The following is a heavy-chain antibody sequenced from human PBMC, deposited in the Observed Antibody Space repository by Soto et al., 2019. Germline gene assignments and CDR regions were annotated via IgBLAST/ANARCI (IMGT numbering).Heavy chain of an antibody. Sequence: PGGSLSLSCVASGFSFSSYSMHWVRQAPGRGLEWVSDISRSSSTIDYADSVKGRFTVSRDNAKNSLYLQMNSLRAEDTAVYYCARDREYCSGDNCYETGSDYWGQGTLVTVSS. CDR1: GFSFSSYS. CDR2: ISRSSSTI. V-gene: IGHV3-48*01. D-gene: IGHD2-15*01. J-gene: IGHJ4*02. CDR3: ARDREYCSGDNCYETGSDY.